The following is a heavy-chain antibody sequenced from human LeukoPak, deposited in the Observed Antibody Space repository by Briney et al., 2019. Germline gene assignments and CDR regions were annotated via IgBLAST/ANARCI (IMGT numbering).Heavy chain of an antibody. V-gene: IGHV3-21*01. CDR1: GFTFSSYS. CDR2: ISSSSSHI. CDR3: ARDRLVTVFDY. D-gene: IGHD4-23*01. J-gene: IGHJ4*02. Sequence: GGSLRLSCAASGFTFSSYSMNWVRQAPGKGLEWVSSISSSSSHIYYADSVKGRFTISRDNAKNSLYLQMNSLRAEDTAVYYCARDRLVTVFDYWGQGTLVTVSS.